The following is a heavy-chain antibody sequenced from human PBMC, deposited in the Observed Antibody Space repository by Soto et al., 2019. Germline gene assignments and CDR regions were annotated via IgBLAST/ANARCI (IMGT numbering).Heavy chain of an antibody. V-gene: IGHV4-61*01. CDR3: ARVGTGDFWSGYGMDV. D-gene: IGHD3-3*01. J-gene: IGHJ6*02. Sequence: PSETLSLTCTVSGDSITSNSYYWSWIRQAPGKGLEWIGYIYYSGSTNYNPSLKSRVTISVDTSKNQFSLKLSSVTAADTAVYYCARVGTGDFWSGYGMDVWGQGTTVTVSS. CDR2: IYYSGST. CDR1: GDSITSNSYY.